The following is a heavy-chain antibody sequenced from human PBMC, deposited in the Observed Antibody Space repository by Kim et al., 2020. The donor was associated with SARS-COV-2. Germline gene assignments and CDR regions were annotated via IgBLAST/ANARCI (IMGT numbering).Heavy chain of an antibody. Sequence: GGSLRLSCSASGFTFSSYAMHWVRQAPGKGLESVSAISSNGGSTYYADSVKGRFTISRDNSKNTLYLQMSSLRAEDTAVYYCVKDPHYDILTDYFDYWGQGTLVTVSS. CDR3: VKDPHYDILTDYFDY. D-gene: IGHD3-9*01. J-gene: IGHJ4*02. V-gene: IGHV3-64D*09. CDR2: ISSNGGST. CDR1: GFTFSSYA.